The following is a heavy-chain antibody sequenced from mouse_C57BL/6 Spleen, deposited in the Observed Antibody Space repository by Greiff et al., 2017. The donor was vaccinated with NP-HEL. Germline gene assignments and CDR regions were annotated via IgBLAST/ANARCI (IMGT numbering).Heavy chain of an antibody. CDR3: ARKVVTTFWYFDV. CDR1: GYAFSSYW. J-gene: IGHJ1*03. D-gene: IGHD2-3*01. V-gene: IGHV1-80*01. Sequence: VKLQDSGAELVKPGASVKISCKASGYAFSSYWMNWVKQRPGKGLEWIGQIYPGDGDTNYNGKFKGKATLTADKSSSTAYMQLSSLTSEDSAVYFCARKVVTTFWYFDVWGTGTTVTVSS. CDR2: IYPGDGDT.